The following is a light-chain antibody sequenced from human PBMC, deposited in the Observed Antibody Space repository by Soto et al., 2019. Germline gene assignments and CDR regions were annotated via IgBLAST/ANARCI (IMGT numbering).Light chain of an antibody. Sequence: QSVLTQPASVSGSPGQSITISCTGAGSDVGGYNYVSWYQQHPGKAPKLMIYEVSHRPSEISNRFSGSKSGNTASLTISGLQAEDEADYYCSSYTSSTTLHVFGTGTKVTVL. V-gene: IGLV2-14*01. J-gene: IGLJ1*01. CDR2: EVS. CDR1: GSDVGGYNY. CDR3: SSYTSSTTLHV.